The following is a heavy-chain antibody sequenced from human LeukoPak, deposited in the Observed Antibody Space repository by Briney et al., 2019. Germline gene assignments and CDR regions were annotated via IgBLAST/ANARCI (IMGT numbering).Heavy chain of an antibody. Sequence: GGSLRLSCAASGFSFSSYGMHWVRQAPGKGLEWVAVIWYDGSNKYYADSVKGRFTISRDNSKNTLYLQMISLRAEDTAVYYCARDPGYSSGTALDYWGQGTLVTVSS. CDR2: IWYDGSNK. V-gene: IGHV3-33*01. D-gene: IGHD6-19*01. CDR3: ARDPGYSSGTALDY. J-gene: IGHJ4*02. CDR1: GFSFSSYG.